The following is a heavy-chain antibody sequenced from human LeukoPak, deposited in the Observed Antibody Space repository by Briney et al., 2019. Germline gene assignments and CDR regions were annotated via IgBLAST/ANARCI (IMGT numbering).Heavy chain of an antibody. CDR2: MNPNSGNT. Sequence: ASVTVSCKASGYTFTSYDINWVRQATGQGLEWMGWMNPNSGNTGYAQKFQGRVTMTRNTSISTAYMELSSLRSEDTAVYYCARGNWAEDWFDPWGQGTLVTVSS. J-gene: IGHJ5*02. CDR1: GYTFTSYD. V-gene: IGHV1-8*01. D-gene: IGHD7-27*01. CDR3: ARGNWAEDWFDP.